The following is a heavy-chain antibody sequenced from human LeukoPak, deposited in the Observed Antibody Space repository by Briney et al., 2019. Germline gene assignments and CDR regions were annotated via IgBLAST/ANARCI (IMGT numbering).Heavy chain of an antibody. D-gene: IGHD6-19*01. J-gene: IGHJ2*01. CDR2: IIPIFGTA. Sequence: GASVKVSCKASGGTFSSYAISWVRQAPGQGLEWMGGIIPIFGTANYAQKFQGRVTITTDESTSTACMELSSLRSEDTAVYYCARTSSRSGPPAPFDLWGRGTLVTVSS. V-gene: IGHV1-69*05. CDR1: GGTFSSYA. CDR3: ARTSSRSGPPAPFDL.